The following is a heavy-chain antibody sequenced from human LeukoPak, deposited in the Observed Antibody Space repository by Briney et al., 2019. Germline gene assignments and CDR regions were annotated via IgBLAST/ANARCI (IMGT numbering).Heavy chain of an antibody. D-gene: IGHD6-19*01. CDR3: AKDRGVAGISGWFDP. CDR2: ISYDGSNK. J-gene: IGHJ5*02. CDR1: GFTFSRYG. Sequence: PGGSLRLSCAASGFTFSRYGMHWVRQAPGKGLEWVAFISYDGSNKSYADSVKGRFTISRDNSKNTLYLQMNSLRAEDTAVYYCAKDRGVAGISGWFDPWGQGTLVTVSS. V-gene: IGHV3-30*18.